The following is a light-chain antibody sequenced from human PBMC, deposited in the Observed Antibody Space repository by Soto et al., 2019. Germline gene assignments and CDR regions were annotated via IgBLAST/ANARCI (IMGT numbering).Light chain of an antibody. Sequence: IQITQSPSTVSASEGDRATIPCRASQSISYYLAWFQQKPGKAPRLLIYAASRLQSGVPSRFSGSGSGTEFTLTISSLQPDDFAPYYCPQHKGYSCTFGQGTKVDIK. J-gene: IGKJ1*01. V-gene: IGKV1-5*03. CDR1: QSISYY. CDR3: PQHKGYSCT. CDR2: AAS.